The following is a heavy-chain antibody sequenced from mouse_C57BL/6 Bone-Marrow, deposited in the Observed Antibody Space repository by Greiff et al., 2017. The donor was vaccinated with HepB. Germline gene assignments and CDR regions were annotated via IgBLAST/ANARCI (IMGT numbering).Heavy chain of an antibody. CDR1: GFSLTSYG. Sequence: VQLVESGPGLVQPSQSLSITCTVSGFSLTSYGVHWVRQSPGKGLEWLGVIWRGGSTDYNAAFMSRLSITKDNSKSQVFFKMNSLQADDTAIYYCAKKGDGYYAWFAYWGQGTLVTVSA. CDR2: IWRGGST. V-gene: IGHV2-5*01. D-gene: IGHD2-3*01. J-gene: IGHJ3*01. CDR3: AKKGDGYYAWFAY.